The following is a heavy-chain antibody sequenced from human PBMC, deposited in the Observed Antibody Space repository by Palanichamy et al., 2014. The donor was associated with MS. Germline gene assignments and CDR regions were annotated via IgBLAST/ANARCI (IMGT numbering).Heavy chain of an antibody. D-gene: IGHD6-19*01. J-gene: IGHJ4*02. Sequence: SPSLKSRVTISVDKSKNQFSLKLSSVTAADTAVYYCARVRCYVRCSGWSAQRSGRFDYWGQGTLVTVSS. CDR3: ARVRCYVRCSGWSAQRSGRFDY. V-gene: IGHV4-4*02.